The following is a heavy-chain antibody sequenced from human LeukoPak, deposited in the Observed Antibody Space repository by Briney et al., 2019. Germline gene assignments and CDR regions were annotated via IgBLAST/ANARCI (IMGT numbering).Heavy chain of an antibody. CDR3: ARDRGAGVGAFDI. V-gene: IGHV3-23*01. J-gene: IGHJ3*02. CDR2: ISGSGGST. Sequence: GGSLRLSCAASGFTFSTSAMGWVRQAPGKGLEWVSTISGSGGSTYYADSVKGRFTISRDNSKNTLFLQMNSLRAEDTAVYYCARDRGAGVGAFDIWGQGSTVTVSS. CDR1: GFTFSTSA. D-gene: IGHD3-10*01.